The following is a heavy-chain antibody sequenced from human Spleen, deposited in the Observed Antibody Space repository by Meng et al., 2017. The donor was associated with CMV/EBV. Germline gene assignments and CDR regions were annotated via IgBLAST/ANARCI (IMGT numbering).Heavy chain of an antibody. J-gene: IGHJ6*02. V-gene: IGHV3-30*04. CDR2: ISNDGSQK. CDR1: RFTFTNFA. D-gene: IGHD3-3*01. Sequence: GGSLRLSCAASRFTFTNFAIHWVRQAPGKGLEWVAVISNDGSQKFYADSVKGRFTISRDNSKNTLYLQMNSLRPEDTAVYYCANLPTPKITIFGVVPLLGMDVWGQGTTVTVSS. CDR3: ANLPTPKITIFGVVPLLGMDV.